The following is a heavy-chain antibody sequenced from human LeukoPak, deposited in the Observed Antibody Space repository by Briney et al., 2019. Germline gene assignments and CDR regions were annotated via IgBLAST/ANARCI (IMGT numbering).Heavy chain of an antibody. Sequence: GGSLRLSCAASGFTFSSYSMNWVRQAPGKGLEWVSSISSISSYIYYADSVKGRFTISRDNAKNSLYLQMNSLRAEDTAVYYCARDFEYYDSSGYYLDFDYWGQGTLVTVSS. D-gene: IGHD3-22*01. CDR3: ARDFEYYDSSGYYLDFDY. V-gene: IGHV3-21*01. CDR2: ISSISSYI. CDR1: GFTFSSYS. J-gene: IGHJ4*02.